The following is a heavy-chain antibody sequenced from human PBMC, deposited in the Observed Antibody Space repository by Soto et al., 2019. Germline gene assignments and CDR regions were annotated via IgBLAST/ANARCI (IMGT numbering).Heavy chain of an antibody. Sequence: GESLKISCKASDTTHWICCVRQKPGKGPEWMGIIYPGDSDTKYSPSFQGQVTISVDKSISTAYLHWSSLKASDTATYYCARLVNYYFGMDVWGLGTTVTVSS. V-gene: IGHV5-51*01. CDR2: IYPGDSDT. CDR1: DTTHW. J-gene: IGHJ6*02. CDR3: ARLVNYYFGMDV.